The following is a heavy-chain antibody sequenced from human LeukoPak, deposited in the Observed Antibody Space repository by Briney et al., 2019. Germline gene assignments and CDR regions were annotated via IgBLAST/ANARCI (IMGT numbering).Heavy chain of an antibody. CDR1: GGSVNRRDYS. CDR2: IYYSGST. Sequence: SETLSLTCVVSGGSVNRRDYSWSWIRQPPGKGLEWIGYIYYSGSTNYNPSLKSRVTISVDTSKNQFSLKLGSVTAADTAVYYCARGSLDYWGQGTLVTVSS. J-gene: IGHJ4*02. CDR3: ARGSLDY. V-gene: IGHV4-61*08.